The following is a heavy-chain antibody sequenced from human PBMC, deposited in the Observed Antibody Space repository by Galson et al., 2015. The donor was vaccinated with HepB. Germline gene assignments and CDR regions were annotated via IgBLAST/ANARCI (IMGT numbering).Heavy chain of an antibody. D-gene: IGHD6-19*01. CDR2: IYPGGSDT. Sequence: QSGAEVKKPGESLKISCKGSGYSFTSYWIGWVRQMPGKGLEWMGIIYPGGSDTRYSPSFQGQVTISADKSISTAYLQWSSLKASDTAMYYCARQARGAVAGTTFDYWGQGTLVTVSS. CDR1: GYSFTSYW. V-gene: IGHV5-51*01. J-gene: IGHJ4*02. CDR3: ARQARGAVAGTTFDY.